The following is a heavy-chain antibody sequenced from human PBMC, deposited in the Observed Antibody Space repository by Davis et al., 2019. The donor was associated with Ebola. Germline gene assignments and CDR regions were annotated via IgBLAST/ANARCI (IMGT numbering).Heavy chain of an antibody. CDR3: VRDYLFAFDS. V-gene: IGHV3-48*02. J-gene: IGHJ4*02. D-gene: IGHD3-10*02. Sequence: GESLKISCVTSGFTFTSYSFNLIRQTPGKGLEWIAHINTRGDARVYADSVRDRFTISRDDAANLLSLQMDSLKHEDTAVYYCVRDYLFAFDSWGQGTPVTVSS. CDR2: INTRGDAR. CDR1: GFTFTSYS.